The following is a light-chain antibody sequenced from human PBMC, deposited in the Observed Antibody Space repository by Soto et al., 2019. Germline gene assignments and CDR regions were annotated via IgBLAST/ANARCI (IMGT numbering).Light chain of an antibody. CDR2: GAS. CDR3: QQYNNWPHT. Sequence: EIVMTQSPATLSVSPGERATLSCRASQSVSSNLAWYQQKPSQAPRLLIYGASTRATGIPARFSGSGSGTEFTLTIGSLQSEDFSFYYCQQYNNWPHTFGQGTKLEIK. CDR1: QSVSSN. V-gene: IGKV3-15*01. J-gene: IGKJ2*01.